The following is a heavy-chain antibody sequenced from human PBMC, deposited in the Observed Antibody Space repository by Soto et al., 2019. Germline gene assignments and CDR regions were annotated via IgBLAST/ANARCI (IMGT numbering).Heavy chain of an antibody. CDR1: GFTFSSYA. Sequence: PGGSLRLSCAASGFTFSSYAMSWVRQAPGKGLEWVSAISGSGGSTYYADSVKGRFTISRDNSKNTLYLQMNSLIAEDTAVYYCAKDGEYGDYSDENYFDFWGQGTLVTVS. CDR2: ISGSGGST. D-gene: IGHD4-17*01. CDR3: AKDGEYGDYSDENYFDF. V-gene: IGHV3-23*01. J-gene: IGHJ4*02.